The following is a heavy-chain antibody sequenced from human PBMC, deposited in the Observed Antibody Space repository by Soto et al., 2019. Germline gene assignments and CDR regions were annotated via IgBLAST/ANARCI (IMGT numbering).Heavy chain of an antibody. J-gene: IGHJ4*02. CDR2: IYYSGTT. CDR1: GDSITSNSYF. CDR3: ARHFSVDYFDY. Sequence: QLQLQESGPGLVKPSETLSLICTVSGDSITSNSYFWAWIRQPPGKGLEWIGSIYYSGTTYYNPSLKSRVTISVDRSKNQFSLKLSSVNAADTAVYYCARHFSVDYFDYWGQGALVTVSS. V-gene: IGHV4-39*01.